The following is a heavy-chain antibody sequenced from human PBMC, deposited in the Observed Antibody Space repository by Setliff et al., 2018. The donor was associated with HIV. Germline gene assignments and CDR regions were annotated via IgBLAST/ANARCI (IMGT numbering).Heavy chain of an antibody. Sequence: SETLSLTCTVSGGSISSSSYYWGWIRQPPGKGLEWIGNIYYTGNTYYNPSLKSRVTISVDTSKNQFSPKLSSVTAADTAVYYCARHYYGSGSYYNPPPYYYYYMDVWGKGTTVTVSS. CDR3: ARHYYGSGSYYNPPPYYYYYMDV. CDR2: IYYTGNT. D-gene: IGHD3-10*01. V-gene: IGHV4-39*01. CDR1: GGSISSSSYY. J-gene: IGHJ6*03.